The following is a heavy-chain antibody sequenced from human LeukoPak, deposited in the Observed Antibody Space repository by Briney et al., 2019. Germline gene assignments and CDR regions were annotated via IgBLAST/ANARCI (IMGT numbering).Heavy chain of an antibody. J-gene: IGHJ6*02. CDR2: ISAYNGNT. CDR1: GYTFTSYG. Sequence: ASVKVSCKASGYTFTSYGISWVRQAPGQGLEWMGWISAYNGNTNYAQKLQGRVTMTTDTSTSTAYMELRSLRSDDTAVYYCAREGAYYYDRSGYLESAMDVWGQGTTVTVSS. D-gene: IGHD3-22*01. CDR3: AREGAYYYDRSGYLESAMDV. V-gene: IGHV1-18*01.